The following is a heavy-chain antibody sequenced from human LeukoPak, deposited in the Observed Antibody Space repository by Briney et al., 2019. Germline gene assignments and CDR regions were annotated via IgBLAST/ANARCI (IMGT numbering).Heavy chain of an antibody. D-gene: IGHD3-3*01. Sequence: SGGSLRLSCVASGFTFTSYGMSWVRQAPGKRLEWVSGISGSGDATYYADSVKGRFTISRDNSKSTVFLQLSSLRTEDTAVYYCAKHQVRSHDYWGQGTLVTVSS. CDR2: ISGSGDAT. J-gene: IGHJ4*02. CDR1: GFTFTSYG. CDR3: AKHQVRSHDY. V-gene: IGHV3-23*01.